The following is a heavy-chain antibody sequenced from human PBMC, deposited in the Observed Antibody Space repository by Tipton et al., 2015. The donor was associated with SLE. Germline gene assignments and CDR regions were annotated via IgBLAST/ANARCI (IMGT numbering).Heavy chain of an antibody. CDR2: IYTTGDP. D-gene: IGHD4-11*01. CDR1: GDSISSATYY. J-gene: IGHJ5*02. Sequence: TLSLTCTVSGDSISSATYYWTWIRQPAGQGLEWIGNIYTTGDPSHHPSLRTRVTISLDTSKNQFSLMLRSVTAADTAVYFCARAPYSNYRWFDPWGQGTLVTVSS. CDR3: ARAPYSNYRWFDP. V-gene: IGHV4-61*09.